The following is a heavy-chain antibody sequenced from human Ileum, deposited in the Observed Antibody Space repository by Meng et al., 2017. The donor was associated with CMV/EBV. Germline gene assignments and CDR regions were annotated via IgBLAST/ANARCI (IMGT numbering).Heavy chain of an antibody. CDR3: ARGGNGITVLGGVFMGASFDN. J-gene: IGHJ4*02. CDR2: LHRGEST. CDR1: GFTVRSSY. Sequence: GESLKISCVGSGFTVRSSYMSWVRQTPGKGLEWVASLHRGESTNNEDLVKGRCSISSDTDENSLHLQMNSLRPEETAVYFCARGGNGITVLGGVFMGASFDNWGRGTLVTVSS. D-gene: IGHD3-16*01. V-gene: IGHV3-66*02.